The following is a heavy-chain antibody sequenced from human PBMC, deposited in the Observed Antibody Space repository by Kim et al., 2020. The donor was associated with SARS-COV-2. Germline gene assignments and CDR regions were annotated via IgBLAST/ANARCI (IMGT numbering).Heavy chain of an antibody. Sequence: PSLESRVTISIDTSTNQFSLKVTSVTAADTAVYYCARNDILTGYPPGYWGQGTLVTVSS. J-gene: IGHJ4*02. V-gene: IGHV4-34*01. CDR3: ARNDILTGYPPGY. D-gene: IGHD3-9*01.